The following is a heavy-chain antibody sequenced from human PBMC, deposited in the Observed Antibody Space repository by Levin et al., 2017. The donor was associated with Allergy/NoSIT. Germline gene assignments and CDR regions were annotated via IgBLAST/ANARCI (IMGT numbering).Heavy chain of an antibody. CDR2: INHSGST. CDR3: ARGRTVTTYDY. Sequence: ESLKISCAVYGGSFSGYYWSWIRQPPGKGLEWIGEINHSGSTNYNPSLKSRVTISVDTSKNQFSLKLSSVTAADTAVYYCARGRTVTTYDYWGQGTLVTVSS. J-gene: IGHJ4*02. D-gene: IGHD4-17*01. CDR1: GGSFSGYY. V-gene: IGHV4-34*01.